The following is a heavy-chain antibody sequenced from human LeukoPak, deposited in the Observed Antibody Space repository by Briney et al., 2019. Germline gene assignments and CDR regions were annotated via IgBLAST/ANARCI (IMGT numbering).Heavy chain of an antibody. CDR2: IYYSGST. J-gene: IGHJ3*02. Sequence: SETLSLTCAVYGGSFSGNQWSWIRQPPGKGLEWIGYIYYSGSTNYNPSLKSRVTISVDTSKNQFSLKLSSVTAADTAVYYCARRKASTLGYCSGGSCYQGPGAFNIWGQGTMVTVSS. CDR3: ARRKASTLGYCSGGSCYQGPGAFNI. D-gene: IGHD2-15*01. CDR1: GGSFSGNQ. V-gene: IGHV4-59*08.